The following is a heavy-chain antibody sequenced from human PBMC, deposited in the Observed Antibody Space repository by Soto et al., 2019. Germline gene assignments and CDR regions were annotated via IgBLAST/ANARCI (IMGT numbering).Heavy chain of an antibody. Sequence: SQTLSLTCAISGDSVSNNSAAWNWIRQSPSRGLEWLGRTYYRSKWYNDYAVSVKGRVTINPDTSKNQFSLQLNSVTPEDTAVYYCARDPAECGSDCSPTGSDYWGQGTLVTVSS. D-gene: IGHD2-21*02. V-gene: IGHV6-1*01. CDR3: ARDPAECGSDCSPTGSDY. CDR1: GDSVSNNSAA. CDR2: TYYRSKWYN. J-gene: IGHJ4*02.